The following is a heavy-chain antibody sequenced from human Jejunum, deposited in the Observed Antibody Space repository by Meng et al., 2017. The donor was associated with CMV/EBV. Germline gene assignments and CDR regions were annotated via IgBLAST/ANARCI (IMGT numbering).Heavy chain of an antibody. V-gene: IGHV3-7*01. D-gene: IGHD2-2*01. CDR3: ARDCSTNCPFQPRGDY. CDR1: FSSYW. J-gene: IGHJ4*02. Sequence: FSSYWMSWVRQATGKGLEWVATIKSDGSEKNYVDSVKGRFTISRDNAKNSLHLQIDSLRAEDTAVYHCARDCSTNCPFQPRGDYWGQGTLVTVSS. CDR2: IKSDGSEK.